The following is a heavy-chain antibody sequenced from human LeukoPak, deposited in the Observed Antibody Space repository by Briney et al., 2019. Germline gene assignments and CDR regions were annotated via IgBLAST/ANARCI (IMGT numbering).Heavy chain of an antibody. V-gene: IGHV4-4*07. Sequence: PSETLSLTCTVSGGSISSYYWSWIRQPAGKGLEWIGRIYTSGSTNYNPSLKSRVTISVDTSKNQFSLKLSSVTAADTAVYYCARVRRRSVAGTGTFDYWGQGTLVTVSS. CDR2: IYTSGST. CDR1: GGSISSYY. CDR3: ARVRRRSVAGTGTFDY. J-gene: IGHJ4*02. D-gene: IGHD6-19*01.